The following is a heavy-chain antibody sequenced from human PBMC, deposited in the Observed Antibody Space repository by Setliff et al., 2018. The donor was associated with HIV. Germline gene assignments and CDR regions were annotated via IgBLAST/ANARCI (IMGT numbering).Heavy chain of an antibody. Sequence: PGGSLRLSCAVSGFTFEDYGMSWVRQAPGKGLEWVSGINWNGGSTGYVDSVKGRFTISRDNAKNSLYLQMNSLRAEDMALYYCVGDKWLVPDTFDIWGQGTMVTVSSGNYDFWSGYYHDDAFDIWGQGTMVTVSS. V-gene: IGHV3-20*04. D-gene: IGHD3-3*01. J-gene: IGHJ3*02. CDR2: INWNGGST. CDR1: GFTFEDYG. CDR3: VGDKWLVPDTFDIWGQGTMVTVSSGNYDFWSGYYHDDAFDI.